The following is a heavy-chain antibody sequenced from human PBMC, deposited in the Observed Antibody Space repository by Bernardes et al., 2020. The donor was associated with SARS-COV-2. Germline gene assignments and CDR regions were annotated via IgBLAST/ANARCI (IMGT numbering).Heavy chain of an antibody. V-gene: IGHV3-49*03. Sequence: GGSLRLSCTASGFSFGDYSVSWSRQAPGKGLEWVGFIRSKADGGTAEYAASVTGRFTISRDDSKSIAYLQMNSLKPEDTAVYYCTRDEPYFYDTSGYYYFDSWGQGTLVTVSS. CDR1: GFSFGDYS. CDR2: IRSKADGGTA. D-gene: IGHD3-22*01. J-gene: IGHJ4*02. CDR3: TRDEPYFYDTSGYYYFDS.